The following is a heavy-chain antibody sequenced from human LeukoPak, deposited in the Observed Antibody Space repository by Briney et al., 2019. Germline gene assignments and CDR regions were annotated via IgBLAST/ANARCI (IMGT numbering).Heavy chain of an antibody. Sequence: ASVKVSCKASGYTFTGYYMHWVRQAPGQGLEWMGWINPNSGNTNYAQKLQGRVTMTTDTSTSTAYMGLRSLRSDDTAVYYCARGGYNPLDYWGQGTLVTVSS. J-gene: IGHJ4*02. D-gene: IGHD5-24*01. CDR3: ARGGYNPLDY. V-gene: IGHV1-18*04. CDR2: INPNSGNT. CDR1: GYTFTGYY.